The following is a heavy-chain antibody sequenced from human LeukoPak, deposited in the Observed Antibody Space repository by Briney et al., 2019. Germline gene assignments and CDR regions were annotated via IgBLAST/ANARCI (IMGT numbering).Heavy chain of an antibody. J-gene: IGHJ6*03. CDR3: AKSLRGGNGDYYYYYMDV. CDR1: GFTFSSYG. Sequence: GGSLRLSCAASGFTFSSYGMHWVRQAPGKGLEWVAVISYDGSNKYYADSVKGRFTISRDNSKNTLYLQMNSLRAEDTAVYYCAKSLRGGNGDYYYYYMDVWGKGTTVTVSS. CDR2: ISYDGSNK. V-gene: IGHV3-30*18. D-gene: IGHD1-1*01.